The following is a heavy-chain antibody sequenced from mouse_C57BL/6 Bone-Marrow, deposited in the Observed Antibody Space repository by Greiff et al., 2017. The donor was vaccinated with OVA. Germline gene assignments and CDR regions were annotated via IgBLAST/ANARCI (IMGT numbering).Heavy chain of an antibody. CDR3: ARRGIYYAMDY. V-gene: IGHV5-15*01. J-gene: IGHJ4*01. Sequence: EVKLVESGGGLAQPGGSLKLSCAASGFTFSDYGMAWVRQAPRKGPEWVAFISNLAYSIYYADTVTGRFTISRENAKNTLYLEMSSLRSEDTAMYYCARRGIYYAMDYWGQGTSVTVSS. CDR1: GFTFSDYG. CDR2: ISNLAYSI.